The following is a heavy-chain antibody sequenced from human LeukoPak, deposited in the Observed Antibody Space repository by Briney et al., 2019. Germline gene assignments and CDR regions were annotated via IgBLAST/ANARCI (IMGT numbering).Heavy chain of an antibody. Sequence: SETLSLTCTVSGGSISSYYWSWIRQPPGKGLEWIGYFYYSGSTNYNPSLKSRVTISVDTSKNQFSLKLSSVTAADTAVYYCARVGTSYYYDSSGRGSNAFDIWGQGTMVTASS. CDR3: ARVGTSYYYDSSGRGSNAFDI. J-gene: IGHJ3*02. CDR1: GGSISSYY. D-gene: IGHD3-22*01. V-gene: IGHV4-59*01. CDR2: FYYSGST.